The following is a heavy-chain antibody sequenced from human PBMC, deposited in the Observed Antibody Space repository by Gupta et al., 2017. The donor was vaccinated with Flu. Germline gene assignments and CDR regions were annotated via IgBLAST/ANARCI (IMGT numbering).Heavy chain of an antibody. V-gene: IGHV1-69*06. J-gene: IGHJ5*02. CDR2: IIPILDST. Sequence: QGPEWVGGIIPILDSTNYDQKFQGRVTIAEDKSMSTVYMELSSLRSDDTSVYYCARDQSLAAALQASDNWFDHWGQGTLVTVSS. D-gene: IGHD3-16*01. CDR3: ARDQSLAAALQASDNWFDH.